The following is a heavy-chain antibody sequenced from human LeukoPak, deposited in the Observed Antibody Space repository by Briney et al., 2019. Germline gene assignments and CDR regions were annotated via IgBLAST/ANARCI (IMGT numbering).Heavy chain of an antibody. CDR3: ARHAYYGSGSYYKSRAFDI. V-gene: IGHV4-59*08. Sequence: SETLSLTCAVYGGSISSYYWSWIRQPPGKGLEWLGYIYYSGSTNYNPSLKSRVTISVDTSKNQFSLKLSSVTAADTAVYYCARHAYYGSGSYYKSRAFDIWGQGTMVTVSS. J-gene: IGHJ3*02. D-gene: IGHD3-10*01. CDR2: IYYSGST. CDR1: GGSISSYY.